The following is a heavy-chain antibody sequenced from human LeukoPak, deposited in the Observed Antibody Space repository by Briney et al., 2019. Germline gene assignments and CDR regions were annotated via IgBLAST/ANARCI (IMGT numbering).Heavy chain of an antibody. CDR2: TYYRGST. Sequence: PSETLSLTCTVSGGSISGSSYYWGWIRQPPGKGLEWIGSTYYRGSTYYNPSLESRVSISVDTSKNQFSLKLSSVTAADVAVYYCTSAGSYWVDSWGQGTLVTVSS. V-gene: IGHV4-39*01. J-gene: IGHJ4*02. CDR1: GGSISGSSYY. D-gene: IGHD3-10*01. CDR3: TSAGSYWVDS.